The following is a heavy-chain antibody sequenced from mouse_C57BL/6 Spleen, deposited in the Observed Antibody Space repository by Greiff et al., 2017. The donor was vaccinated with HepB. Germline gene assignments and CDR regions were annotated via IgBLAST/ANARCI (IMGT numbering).Heavy chain of an antibody. CDR3: ARHAGSPDY. J-gene: IGHJ2*01. CDR1: GFTFSSYG. D-gene: IGHD1-1*01. CDR2: ISSGGSYT. V-gene: IGHV5-6*01. Sequence: DVHLVESGGDLVKPGGSLKLSCAASGFTFSSYGMSWVRQTPDKRLEWVATISSGGSYTYYPDSVKGRFTISRDNAKNTLYLQMSSLKSEDTAMYYCARHAGSPDYWGQGTTLTVSS.